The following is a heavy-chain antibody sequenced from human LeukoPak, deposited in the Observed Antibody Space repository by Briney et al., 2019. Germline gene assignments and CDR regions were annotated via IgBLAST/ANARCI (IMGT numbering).Heavy chain of an antibody. V-gene: IGHV3-21*01. CDR2: ISSSSSYI. Sequence: GGSLRLSCAASGFTFSSYSMNWVRQAPGKGLEWVSSISSSSSYIYYADSVKGRFTISRDNAKNSLYLQMNSLRAEDTAVYYCAREAGADSSGYYYCYYYMDVWGKGTTVTVSS. J-gene: IGHJ6*03. D-gene: IGHD3-22*01. CDR1: GFTFSSYS. CDR3: AREAGADSSGYYYCYYYMDV.